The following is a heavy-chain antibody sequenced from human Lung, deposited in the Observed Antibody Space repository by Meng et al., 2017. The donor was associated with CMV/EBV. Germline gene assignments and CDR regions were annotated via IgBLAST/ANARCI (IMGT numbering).Heavy chain of an antibody. J-gene: IGHJ6*02. Sequence: GEXXTISCAASGFTVSSNYMSWVRQAPGKGLEWVSVIYSGGSTYYADSVKGRFTISRDNSKNTLYLQMNSLRAEDTAVYYCGSSPPNGMDFWGQGATVTVSS. V-gene: IGHV3-53*01. CDR2: IYSGGST. CDR3: GSSPPNGMDF. CDR1: GFTVSSNY. D-gene: IGHD6-6*01.